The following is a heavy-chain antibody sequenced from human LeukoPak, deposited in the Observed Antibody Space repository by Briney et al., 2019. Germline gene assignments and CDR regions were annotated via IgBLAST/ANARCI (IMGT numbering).Heavy chain of an antibody. CDR2: IKQDGSEK. J-gene: IGHJ4*02. D-gene: IGHD5-24*01. CDR3: ARETEMANLDY. CDR1: GFTFSNYE. V-gene: IGHV3-7*04. Sequence: PGGSLRLSCVASGFTFSNYEMNWVRQAPGKGLEWVANIKQDGSEKYYVDSVKGRFTISRDNAKKSLYLQMNSLRAEDTAVYYCARETEMANLDYWGQGTLVTVSS.